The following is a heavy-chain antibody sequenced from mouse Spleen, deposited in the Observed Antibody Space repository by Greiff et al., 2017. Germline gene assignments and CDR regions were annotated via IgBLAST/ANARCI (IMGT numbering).Heavy chain of an antibody. J-gene: IGHJ4*01. V-gene: IGHV1-76*01. Sequence: QVQLKQSGAELVRPGASVKLSCKASGYTFTDYYINWVKQRPGQGLEWIARIYPGSGNTYYNEKFKGKATLTAEKSSSTAYMQLSSLTSEDSAVYFCARSPITTVVATGAMDYWGQGTSVTVSS. CDR1: GYTFTDYY. CDR2: IYPGSGNT. D-gene: IGHD1-1*01. CDR3: ARSPITTVVATGAMDY.